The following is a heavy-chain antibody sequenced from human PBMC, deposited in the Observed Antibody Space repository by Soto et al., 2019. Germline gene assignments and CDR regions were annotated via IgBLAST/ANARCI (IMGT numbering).Heavy chain of an antibody. D-gene: IGHD5-12*01. CDR1: GGSISSYY. CDR3: PGTPTRDGYNCY. CDR2: IYYSGST. V-gene: IGHV4-59*01. J-gene: IGHJ4*02. Sequence: QVQLQESGPGLVKPSETLSLTCTVSGGSISSYYWSWIRQPPGKGLEWIGYIYYSGSTNYNPSLKSRVTISVDTSKNQFSLKLSSVTAADTAVYYCPGTPTRDGYNCYWGQGTLVTVSS.